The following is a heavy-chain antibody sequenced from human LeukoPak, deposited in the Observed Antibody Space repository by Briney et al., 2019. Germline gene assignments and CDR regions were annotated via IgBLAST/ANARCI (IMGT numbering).Heavy chain of an antibody. CDR2: ISGSGGST. J-gene: IGHJ4*02. D-gene: IGHD4-23*01. CDR1: GFTFSSYA. CDR3: AKGYGGNFDY. Sequence: GGSRRLSCAASGFTFSSYAMSWVRQAPGKGLEWVSAISGSGGSTYYADSVKGRFTISRDNSKNTLYLQTNSLRAEDTAVYYCAKGYGGNFDYWGQGTLVTVSS. V-gene: IGHV3-23*01.